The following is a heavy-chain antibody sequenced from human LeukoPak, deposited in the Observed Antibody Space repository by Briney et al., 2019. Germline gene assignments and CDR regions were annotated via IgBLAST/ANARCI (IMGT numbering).Heavy chain of an antibody. CDR1: GLALSGYW. J-gene: IGHJ4*02. CDR3: ARARGNTYGYFEY. Sequence: GGSLRLSCAASGLALSGYWMHWVRQAPGKGLVWVSRINGDASSTSYADSVKGRFTISRDNAKSTLYLQMNSLRVEDTAVYYCARARGNTYGYFEYWGQGTLVTVSS. D-gene: IGHD5-18*01. CDR2: INGDASST. V-gene: IGHV3-74*01.